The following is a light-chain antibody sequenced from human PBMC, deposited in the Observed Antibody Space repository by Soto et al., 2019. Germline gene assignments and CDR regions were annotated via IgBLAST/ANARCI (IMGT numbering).Light chain of an antibody. J-gene: IGLJ1*01. V-gene: IGLV2-14*01. CDR3: SSYTSSSTYV. Sequence: QSALTQPASVYGSPGQSITISCTGTSSDVGGYNYVSWYQQHPGKAPKLMIYEVSNRPSEVSNRFSGSKSGNTASLTISGLQAEDEADYYCSSYTSSSTYVLGTGTKLTVL. CDR1: SSDVGGYNY. CDR2: EVS.